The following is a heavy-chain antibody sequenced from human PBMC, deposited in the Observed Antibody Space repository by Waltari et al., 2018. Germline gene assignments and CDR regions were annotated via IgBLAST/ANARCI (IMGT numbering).Heavy chain of an antibody. CDR2: INENGRGI. CDR3: ASQVA. J-gene: IGHJ4*02. CDR1: GFTFSRYW. Sequence: EVKVVESGGDLVQPGGSLRLPCVVSGFTFSRYWMSWVRQATGKGRGCVANINENGRGINYVDSVKGRVTISRDNAKSALYLQMNSLRAEDTAVYFCASQVAWGQGTLVTVSS. V-gene: IGHV3-7*01.